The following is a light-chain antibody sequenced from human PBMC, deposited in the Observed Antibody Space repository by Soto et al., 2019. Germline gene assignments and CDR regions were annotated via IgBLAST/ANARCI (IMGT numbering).Light chain of an antibody. CDR3: QQYNSWPLT. J-gene: IGKJ4*01. Sequence: EIVMTQSPATLSVSPGERATLSCRASQSVGSDLAWYQQKPGQAPRLVIYDIFTRATGVTTRISGSGSGTAVTLTISSIQSEDFEVYYCQQYNSWPLTFGGGTNVEIK. CDR1: QSVGSD. CDR2: DIF. V-gene: IGKV3D-15*01.